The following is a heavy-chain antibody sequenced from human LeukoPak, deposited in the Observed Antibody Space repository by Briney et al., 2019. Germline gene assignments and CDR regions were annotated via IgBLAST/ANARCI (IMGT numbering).Heavy chain of an antibody. CDR1: GFTFSSYS. J-gene: IGHJ5*02. CDR2: ISSSSSTI. V-gene: IGHV3-48*01. Sequence: AGGSLRLSRAASGFTFSSYSMNWVRQAPGKGLEWVSYISSSSSTIYYADSVKGRFTISRDNAKNSLYLQINSLRAEDTAVYYCARAYNWNDGGSWFDPWGEGTLVTVSS. D-gene: IGHD1-1*01. CDR3: ARAYNWNDGGSWFDP.